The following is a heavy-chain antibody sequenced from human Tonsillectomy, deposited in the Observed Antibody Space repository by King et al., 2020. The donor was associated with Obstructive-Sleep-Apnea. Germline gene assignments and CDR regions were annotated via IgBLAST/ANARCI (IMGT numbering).Heavy chain of an antibody. D-gene: IGHD6-13*01. CDR2: IYWDDDK. CDR3: AHSRFSSSLWGMDV. Sequence: TLKESGPTLAKPTQTLTLTCTFSGFSLSSSGVGVGWIRQPPGKALEWLALIYWDDDKRYSPSLKSRVTNTKDTSKNQVVLTMTNMDPVDTATYYCAHSRFSSSLWGMDVWGQGTTVTVSS. J-gene: IGHJ6*02. CDR1: GFSLSSSGVG. V-gene: IGHV2-5*02.